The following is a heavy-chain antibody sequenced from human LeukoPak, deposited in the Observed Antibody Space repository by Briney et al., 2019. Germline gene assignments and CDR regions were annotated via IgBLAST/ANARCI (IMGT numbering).Heavy chain of an antibody. Sequence: PGGSLRLSCAASGFTFSSYNVNWVRQAPGKGLEKISSLTTGNSFTYFADSVKGRFTISRDHANNSLYLQMNSLRAEVMSMDYCARGAATRKSGFYYYYMDVWGKGTTVTVSS. V-gene: IGHV3-21*01. J-gene: IGHJ6*03. D-gene: IGHD5-12*01. CDR3: ARGAATRKSGFYYYYMDV. CDR2: LTTGNSFT. CDR1: GFTFSSYN.